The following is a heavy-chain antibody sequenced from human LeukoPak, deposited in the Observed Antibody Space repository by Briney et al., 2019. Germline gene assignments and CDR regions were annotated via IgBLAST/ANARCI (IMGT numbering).Heavy chain of an antibody. CDR2: IYYSGST. D-gene: IGHD3-10*01. J-gene: IGHJ5*02. CDR1: GGSISSGDYY. V-gene: IGHV4-30-4*01. CDR3: ARVITMVRGVIKGFDP. Sequence: SQTLSLTCTVSGGSISSGDYYWSWIRQPPGKGLEWIGYIYYSGSTYYNPSLKSRVTISVDTSKSQFSLKLSSVTAADTAVYYCARVITMVRGVIKGFDPWGQGTLVTVSS.